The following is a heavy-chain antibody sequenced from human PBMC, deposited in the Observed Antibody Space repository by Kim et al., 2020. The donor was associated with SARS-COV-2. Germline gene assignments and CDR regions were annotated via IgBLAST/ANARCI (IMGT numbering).Heavy chain of an antibody. CDR1: GGSISSYY. V-gene: IGHV4-59*08. CDR3: ARGNSGVASDAFDI. CDR2: IYYSGST. J-gene: IGHJ3*02. Sequence: SETLSLTCTVSGGSISSYYWSWIRQPPGKGLEWIGYIYYSGSTNYNPSLKSRVTISVDTSKNQFSLKLSSVTAADTAVYYCARGNSGVASDAFDIWGQGT. D-gene: IGHD2-15*01.